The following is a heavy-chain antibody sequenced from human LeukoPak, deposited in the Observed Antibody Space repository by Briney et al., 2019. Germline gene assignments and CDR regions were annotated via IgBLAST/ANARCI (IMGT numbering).Heavy chain of an antibody. J-gene: IGHJ4*02. CDR3: ARATAWELLQSHHPYFDY. V-gene: IGHV1-69*01. Sequence: GSSVKVSCKASGGTFSSYAISWVRQAPGQGLEWMGGIIPIFGTANYAQKFQGRVTITADESTSTAYMELSSLRSGDTAVYYCARATAWELLQSHHPYFDYWGQGTLVTVSS. CDR2: IIPIFGTA. CDR1: GGTFSSYA. D-gene: IGHD1-26*01.